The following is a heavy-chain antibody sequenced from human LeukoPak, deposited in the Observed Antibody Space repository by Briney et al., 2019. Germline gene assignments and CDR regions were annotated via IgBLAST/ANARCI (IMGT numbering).Heavy chain of an antibody. CDR3: GLMLFNDAFDI. J-gene: IGHJ3*02. Sequence: GGSLRLSCAASGFTFSDYYMSWIRQAPGKGLEWVSYISSSGSTIYYADSVKGRFTISRDNAKNTLYLQMNSLRAEDTAVYYCGLMLFNDAFDIWGQGTMVTVSS. CDR1: GFTFSDYY. D-gene: IGHD2-21*01. CDR2: ISSSGSTI. V-gene: IGHV3-11*01.